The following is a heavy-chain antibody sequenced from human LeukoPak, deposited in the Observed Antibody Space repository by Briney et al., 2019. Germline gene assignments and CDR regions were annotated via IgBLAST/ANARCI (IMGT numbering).Heavy chain of an antibody. J-gene: IGHJ4*02. CDR2: IKSDGSSV. Sequence: GGSLRLSWAASGFTFSSHWMHWVRQTPGKGLVWVSRIKSDGSSVDYADSVKGRFTISRDNAKNTLYLQMNSLRAEDMAVYYCVRDGVGAPPFDYWGQGALVTVSS. CDR3: VRDGVGAPPFDY. D-gene: IGHD1-26*01. V-gene: IGHV3-74*01. CDR1: GFTFSSHW.